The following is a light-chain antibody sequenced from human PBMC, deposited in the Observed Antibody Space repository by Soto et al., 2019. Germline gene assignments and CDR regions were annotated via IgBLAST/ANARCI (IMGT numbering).Light chain of an antibody. CDR1: NIGSKS. J-gene: IGLJ2*01. Sequence: SYELTQPPSVSVAPGKTARITCGGNNIGSKSVHWYQQKPGQAPVLVIYYDSDRPSGIPERFSGSNSGNTATLTISRVEAGDEADYYCQVWDSSSGRRVFGGGTKLTVL. CDR2: YDS. CDR3: QVWDSSSGRRV. V-gene: IGLV3-21*04.